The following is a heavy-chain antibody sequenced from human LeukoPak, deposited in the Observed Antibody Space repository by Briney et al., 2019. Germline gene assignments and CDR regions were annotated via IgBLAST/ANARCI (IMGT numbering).Heavy chain of an antibody. V-gene: IGHV3-23*01. D-gene: IGHD3-10*01. Sequence: GGTLRLSCAASGFTFSSYAMSWVRQAPGKGLEWVSAISGSGGSTYYADSVKGRFTISRDNSKNTLYLQMNSLRAEDTAVYYCAKPYYYGSGSPFDYWGQGTLVTVSS. CDR3: AKPYYYGSGSPFDY. J-gene: IGHJ4*02. CDR1: GFTFSSYA. CDR2: ISGSGGST.